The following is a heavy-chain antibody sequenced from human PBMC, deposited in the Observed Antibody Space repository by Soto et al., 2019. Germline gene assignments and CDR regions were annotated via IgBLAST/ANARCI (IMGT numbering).Heavy chain of an antibody. CDR3: ARVSSGWYAYFDY. V-gene: IGHV4-38-2*01. CDR1: GYSISSGYY. J-gene: IGHJ4*02. CDR2: IYHSGST. D-gene: IGHD6-19*01. Sequence: PSETLSLTCAVSGYSISSGYYWGWIRQPPGKGLEWIGSIYHSGSTYYNPSLKSRVTISVDTSKNQFSLNLSSVTAADTAVYYCARVSSGWYAYFDYWGQGTLVTVSS.